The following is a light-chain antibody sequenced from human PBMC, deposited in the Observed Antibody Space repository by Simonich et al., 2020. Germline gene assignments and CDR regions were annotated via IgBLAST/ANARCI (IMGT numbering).Light chain of an antibody. Sequence: DIVMTQSPDSLAVSLGERATINCKSSQSVLYSSNNKNYLAWYQQKTGQPPKLPSYWESTRESGVPDRFSGSGSGTDFTLTISSLQAEDVAVYYCQQYYSTPYTFGQGTKLEIK. CDR1: QSVLYSSNNKNY. CDR2: WES. J-gene: IGKJ2*01. V-gene: IGKV4-1*01. CDR3: QQYYSTPYT.